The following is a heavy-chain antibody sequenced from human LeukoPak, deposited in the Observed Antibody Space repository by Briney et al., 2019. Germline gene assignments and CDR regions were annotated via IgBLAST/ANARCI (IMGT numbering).Heavy chain of an antibody. CDR3: AKEELDYYDSSGYPSAFDY. D-gene: IGHD3-22*01. V-gene: IGHV3-21*01. CDR2: ISSSSSYI. J-gene: IGHJ4*02. CDR1: GFTFSSYS. Sequence: GGSLRLSCAASGFTFSSYSMNWVRQAPGKGLEWVSSISSSSSYIYYADSVKGRFTISRDNAKNSLYLQMNSLRAEDTAVYYCAKEELDYYDSSGYPSAFDYWGQGTLVTVSS.